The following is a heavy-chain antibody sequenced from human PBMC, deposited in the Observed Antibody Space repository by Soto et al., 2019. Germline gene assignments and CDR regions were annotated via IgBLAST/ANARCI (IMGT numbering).Heavy chain of an antibody. CDR3: ARSFNWNRHYGMDV. J-gene: IGHJ6*02. V-gene: IGHV1-18*01. CDR2: ISAYNGNT. CDR1: GYTFTSYG. D-gene: IGHD1-1*01. Sequence: ASVKVSCKASGYTFTSYGISWVRQAPGQGPEGMGWISAYNGNTNYAQKLQGRVTMTTDTSTSTAYMELRSLRSDDTAVYYCARSFNWNRHYGMDVWGQGTTVTVSS.